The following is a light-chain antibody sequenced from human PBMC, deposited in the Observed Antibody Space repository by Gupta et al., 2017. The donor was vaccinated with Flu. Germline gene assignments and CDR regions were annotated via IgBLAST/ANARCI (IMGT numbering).Light chain of an antibody. CDR2: DTS. V-gene: IGKV3-11*01. Sequence: EIVLTQSPATLSLSPGERATCSCRASQSVSSYLAWYQQKPGQAPRLVMSDTSNRATGIPARFRGSGSGTDFTLIISSREPEDFAVYYCQQRSSWPRWTFGQGTKLEIK. CDR1: QSVSSY. CDR3: QQRSSWPRWT. J-gene: IGKJ2*01.